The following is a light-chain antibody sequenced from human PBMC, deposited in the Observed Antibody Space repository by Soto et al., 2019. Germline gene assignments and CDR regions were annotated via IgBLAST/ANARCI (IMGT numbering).Light chain of an antibody. V-gene: IGKV4-1*01. CDR2: WAS. Sequence: DIVMTQSPDSLAVSLGERATINCKSSQSILYSTNDKNYLAWYQQKAGQPPKLLIYWASTQESGVPDRFSGSGSGTDFTLTIRGLQAEDAAVYYCQQYYSTRTFGQGTKLEIK. J-gene: IGKJ1*01. CDR1: QSILYSTNDKNY. CDR3: QQYYSTRT.